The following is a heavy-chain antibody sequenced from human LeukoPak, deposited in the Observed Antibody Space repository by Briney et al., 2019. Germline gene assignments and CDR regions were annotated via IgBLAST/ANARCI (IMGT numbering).Heavy chain of an antibody. V-gene: IGHV1-2*06. J-gene: IGHJ6*03. D-gene: IGHD3-3*01. CDR2: INPNSGGT. CDR3: ARDLGSDYDFWSGYYKSYYYYYMDV. Sequence: ASVKVSCKASGYTFTGYYMHWVRQAPGQGLEWMGRINPNSGGTNYAQKFQGRVTMTRDTSISTAYMELSRLRSDDTAVYYCARDLGSDYDFWSGYYKSYYYYYMDVLGKGTTVTVSS. CDR1: GYTFTGYY.